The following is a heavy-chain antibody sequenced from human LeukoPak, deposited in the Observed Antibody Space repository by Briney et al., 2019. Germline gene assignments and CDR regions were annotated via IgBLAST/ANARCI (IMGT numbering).Heavy chain of an antibody. D-gene: IGHD5-18*01. CDR1: GGSISSYY. CDR3: ARGVDTAMAYNWFDP. CDR2: IYYSGST. J-gene: IGHJ5*02. V-gene: IGHV4-59*08. Sequence: SETLSLTCTVSGGSISSYYWSWLRQPPGKGLEWIGYIYYSGSTNYNPSLKSRVTISVDTSKNQFSLKLSSVTAADTAVYYCARGVDTAMAYNWFDPWGQGTLVTVSS.